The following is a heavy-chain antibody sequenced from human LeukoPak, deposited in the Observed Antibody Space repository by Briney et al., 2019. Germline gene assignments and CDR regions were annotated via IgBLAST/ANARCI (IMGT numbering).Heavy chain of an antibody. CDR1: GFTFSSYE. V-gene: IGHV3-48*03. CDR2: ISSSGRSI. D-gene: IGHD2-2*01. J-gene: IGHJ5*02. Sequence: PGGSLRLSCAASGFTFSSYEMNWVRQAPGKGLEWVSYISSSGRSISYADSVKGRFTISRDNAKNSLYLQMDSLRDEDTAMYYCAREFPPHCSSTSCYPDHWGQGTLVTVSS. CDR3: AREFPPHCSSTSCYPDH.